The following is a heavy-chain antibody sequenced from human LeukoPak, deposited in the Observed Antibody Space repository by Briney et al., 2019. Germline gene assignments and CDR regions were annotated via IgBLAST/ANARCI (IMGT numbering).Heavy chain of an antibody. CDR1: GGSISSGDYY. V-gene: IGHV4-30-4*08. J-gene: IGHJ4*02. D-gene: IGHD3-9*01. CDR3: ARGPGGFDWLE. Sequence: ASQTLSLTCTVSGGSISSGDYYWSWIRQPPGKGLEWIGYIYYSGSTYYNPSLKSRVTISVDTSKNQFSLKLSSVTAADTAVYYCARGPGGFDWLEWGQGTLVTVSS. CDR2: IYYSGST.